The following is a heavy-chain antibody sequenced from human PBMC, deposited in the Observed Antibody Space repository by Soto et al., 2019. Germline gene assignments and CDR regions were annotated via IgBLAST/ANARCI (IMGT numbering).Heavy chain of an antibody. D-gene: IGHD3-3*01. CDR1: GFPFGDYA. CDR2: IRSKAYGGTT. Sequence: GGSLRLSCTAPGFPFGDYAMSWFRQAPGKGLEWVGFIRSKAYGGTTEYAASVKGRFTISRDDSKSIAYLQMNSLKTEDTAVYYCTRSTVGGFWSGYYYSPLYYYYYGMDVWGQGTTVTVSS. CDR3: TRSTVGGFWSGYYYSPLYYYYYGMDV. J-gene: IGHJ6*02. V-gene: IGHV3-49*03.